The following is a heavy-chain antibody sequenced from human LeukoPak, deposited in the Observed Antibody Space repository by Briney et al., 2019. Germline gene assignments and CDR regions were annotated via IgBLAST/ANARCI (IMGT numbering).Heavy chain of an antibody. J-gene: IGHJ4*02. D-gene: IGHD2-8*01. Sequence: SETLSLICTVSGGSISSYYWSWIRQPPGKGLEWIGYIYYSGSTNYNPSLKSRVTISVDTSKNQFSLKLSSVTAADTAVYYCARGSLGYCTNGVCYYDYWGQGTLVTVSS. V-gene: IGHV4-59*01. CDR1: GGSISSYY. CDR2: IYYSGST. CDR3: ARGSLGYCTNGVCYYDY.